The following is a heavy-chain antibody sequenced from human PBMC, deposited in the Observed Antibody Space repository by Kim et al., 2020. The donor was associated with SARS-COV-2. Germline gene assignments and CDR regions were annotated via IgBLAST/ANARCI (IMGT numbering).Heavy chain of an antibody. Sequence: LKGRFTISRGNSKNTLYLQMNSLRAEDTAVYYCAKGLGYSGYDYGAFDYWGQGTLVTVSS. V-gene: IGHV3-23*01. CDR3: AKGLGYSGYDYGAFDY. D-gene: IGHD5-12*01. J-gene: IGHJ4*02.